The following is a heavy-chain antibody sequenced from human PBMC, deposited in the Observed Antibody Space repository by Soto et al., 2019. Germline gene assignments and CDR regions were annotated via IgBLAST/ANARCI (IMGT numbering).Heavy chain of an antibody. CDR1: GGSFSGYY. Sequence: QVQLQQWGAGLLKPSETLSLTCAVYGGSFSGYYWSWIRQPPGKGLEWIGEINHSGSTNYNPSLKSRVTISVDTSKNQFSLKLSSVTAADTAVYYCARVGRGGYSPSSWYYYYYYGVDVWGQGTTVTVSS. D-gene: IGHD5-18*01. V-gene: IGHV4-34*01. CDR2: INHSGST. CDR3: ARVGRGGYSPSSWYYYYYYGVDV. J-gene: IGHJ6*02.